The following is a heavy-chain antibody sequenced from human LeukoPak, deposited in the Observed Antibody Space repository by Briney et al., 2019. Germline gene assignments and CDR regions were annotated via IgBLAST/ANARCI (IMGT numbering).Heavy chain of an antibody. CDR1: GFTFSSYE. CDR2: ISSSGSTI. D-gene: IGHD5-12*01. V-gene: IGHV3-48*03. Sequence: PGGSLRLSCAASGFTFSSYEMNWVRQAPGKGLEWVSYISSSGSTIYYADSVKGRFTISRDNSKNTLYLQMNSLRAEDTAVYYCARDGYSGYDWAAMVTFHDYYYYMDVWGKGTTVTVSS. J-gene: IGHJ6*03. CDR3: ARDGYSGYDWAAMVTFHDYYYYMDV.